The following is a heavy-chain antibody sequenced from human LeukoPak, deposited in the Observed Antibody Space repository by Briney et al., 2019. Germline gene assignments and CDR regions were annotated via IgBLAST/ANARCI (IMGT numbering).Heavy chain of an antibody. CDR1: GFTFNNYA. CDR3: ARAPGIAVADNWFDP. V-gene: IGHV3-23*01. Sequence: GGSLRLSCAASGFTFNNYAMNWVRQAPGKGLEWVSSISGGGETTYYADSAKGRFTISRDNSQNTLYLQMNSLRAEDTAVYYCARAPGIAVADNWFDPWGQGTLVTVSS. D-gene: IGHD6-19*01. CDR2: ISGGGETT. J-gene: IGHJ5*02.